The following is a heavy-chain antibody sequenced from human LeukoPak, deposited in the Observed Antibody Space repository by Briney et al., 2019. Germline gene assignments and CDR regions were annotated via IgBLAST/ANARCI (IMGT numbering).Heavy chain of an antibody. V-gene: IGHV4-59*01. CDR1: GASIVGSY. CDR3: ARGRHYDITGFNPTYYFDS. Sequence: PSETVSLTCTVSGASIVGSYWTWIRQSPGEGLQYVGYIYNTVDVNYSPSLKSRVTISIDMSRNQFSLTLNSVTTADTAIYYCARGRHYDITGFNPTYYFDSWGQGALVTVSS. CDR2: IYNTVDV. J-gene: IGHJ4*02. D-gene: IGHD3-9*01.